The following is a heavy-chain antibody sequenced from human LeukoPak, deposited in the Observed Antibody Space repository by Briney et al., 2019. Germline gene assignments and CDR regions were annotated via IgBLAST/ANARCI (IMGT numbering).Heavy chain of an antibody. D-gene: IGHD5-24*01. CDR1: GYTFTSYY. CDR3: ASVEMATIGFEH. Sequence: ASVKVSCKASGYTFTSYYMHWVRQAPGQGLEWMGIINPSGGSTSYAQKFQGRVTMTRDTSTSTVYMELSSLRSEDTAVYFCASVEMATIGFEHWGQGTLVTVSS. J-gene: IGHJ4*02. CDR2: INPSGGST. V-gene: IGHV1-46*01.